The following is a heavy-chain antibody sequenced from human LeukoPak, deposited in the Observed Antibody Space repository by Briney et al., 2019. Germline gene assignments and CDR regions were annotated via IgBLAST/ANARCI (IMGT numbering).Heavy chain of an antibody. D-gene: IGHD3-16*01. CDR2: ISSSSSTI. CDR1: GFTFSSYS. Sequence: QPGGSLRLSCAASGFTFSSYSMNWVRQAPGKGLEWVSYISSSSSTIYYADSVKGRFTISRDNAKNSLYLQMNSLRAEDTAVYYCARARYDYVWGSSNFDYWGQGTLVTVSS. V-gene: IGHV3-48*01. CDR3: ARARYDYVWGSSNFDY. J-gene: IGHJ4*02.